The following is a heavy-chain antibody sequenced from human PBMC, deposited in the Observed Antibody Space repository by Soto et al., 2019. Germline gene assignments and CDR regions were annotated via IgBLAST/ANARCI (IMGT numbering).Heavy chain of an antibody. Sequence: SETLSLTCTVSGGSISSGGYYWSWIRQHPGKGLEWIGYIYYSGSTYYNPSLKSRVTISVDTSKNQFSLKLSSVTAADTAVYYCASETLRYLVFDPWGQGTLVTVSS. D-gene: IGHD3-9*01. CDR1: GGSISSGGYY. CDR2: IYYSGST. CDR3: ASETLRYLVFDP. J-gene: IGHJ5*02. V-gene: IGHV4-31*03.